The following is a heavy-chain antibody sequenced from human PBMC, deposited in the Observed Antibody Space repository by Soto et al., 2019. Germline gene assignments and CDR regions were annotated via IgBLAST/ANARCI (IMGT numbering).Heavy chain of an antibody. Sequence: GESLKISFKGSGYSFTSYWISWVRQMPGKGLEWMGRIDPSDSYTNYSPSFQGHVTISADKSISTAYLQWSSLKASDTAMYYCARHVTDFWSGYSEMFCYRMDVRSQGATVTVSS. V-gene: IGHV5-10-1*01. CDR1: GYSFTSYW. CDR2: IDPSDSYT. J-gene: IGHJ6*02. D-gene: IGHD3-3*01. CDR3: ARHVTDFWSGYSEMFCYRMDV.